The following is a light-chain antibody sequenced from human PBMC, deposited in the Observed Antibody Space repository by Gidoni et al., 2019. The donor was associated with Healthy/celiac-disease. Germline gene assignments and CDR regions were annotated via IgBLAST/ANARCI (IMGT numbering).Light chain of an antibody. CDR1: QGISNY. J-gene: IGKJ1*01. CDR3: QKYNSAPRT. V-gene: IGKV1-27*01. Sequence: DIQMTQSPSSLSASVGDRVTITCRASQGISNYLALYQHKPGKVPKLLIYAASTLQSGVPSRFIGSVSGTDFTLTISSLQPEDVATYYCQKYNSAPRTFGQGTKVEIK. CDR2: AAS.